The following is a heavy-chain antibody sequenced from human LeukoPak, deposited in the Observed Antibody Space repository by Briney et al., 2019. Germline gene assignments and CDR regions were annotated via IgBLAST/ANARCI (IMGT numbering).Heavy chain of an antibody. Sequence: PGGSLRLSCAASGFTFSSYWMSWVRQAPGEGLEWVAKINQDGTEKAYVDSVRGRFTISRDNAKNTLYLQMNSLRAEDTAVYYCARGSGSQTANSYYYYGMDVWGQGTTVTVSS. V-gene: IGHV3-7*04. CDR1: GFTFSSYW. D-gene: IGHD1-26*01. J-gene: IGHJ6*02. CDR2: INQDGTEK. CDR3: ARGSGSQTANSYYYYGMDV.